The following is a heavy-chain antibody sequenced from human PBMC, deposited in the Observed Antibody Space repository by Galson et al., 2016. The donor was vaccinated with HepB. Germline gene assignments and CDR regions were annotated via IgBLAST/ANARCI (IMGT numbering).Heavy chain of an antibody. CDR2: ISPSGTTT. Sequence: SLRLSCAASGFTFSSYEMNWVRQAPGKGLEWISYISPSGTTTYYADSVKGRFTISRVNAKNSLYLQLNSLRAEDTALYYCARYFEGYFDLWGRGTLVTVSS. CDR3: ARYFEGYFDL. J-gene: IGHJ2*01. D-gene: IGHD3-9*01. V-gene: IGHV3-48*03. CDR1: GFTFSSYE.